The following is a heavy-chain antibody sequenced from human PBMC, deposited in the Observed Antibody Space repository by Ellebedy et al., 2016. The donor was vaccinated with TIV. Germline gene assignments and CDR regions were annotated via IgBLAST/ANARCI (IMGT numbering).Heavy chain of an antibody. V-gene: IGHV4-59*13. Sequence: MPSETLSLTCAVYGGSFSGYYWSWIRQPPGKGLEWIGYIHYTGSTNYNPSLKSRVTISVDTSKNQFSLKLSSVTAADTAVYYCASGRWLPLPGSWGQGTLVTVSS. CDR3: ASGRWLPLPGS. CDR1: GGSFSGYY. CDR2: IHYTGST. D-gene: IGHD5-24*01. J-gene: IGHJ5*02.